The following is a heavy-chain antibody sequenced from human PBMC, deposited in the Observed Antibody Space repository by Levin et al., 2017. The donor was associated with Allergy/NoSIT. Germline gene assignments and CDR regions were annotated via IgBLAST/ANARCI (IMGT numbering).Heavy chain of an antibody. V-gene: IGHV4-4*02. J-gene: IGHJ4*02. CDR2: IYHSGGT. D-gene: IGHD5-18*01. Sequence: SETLSLTCAVSGGSITSSNWWSWVRQPPGKGLEWIGGIYHSGGTNYNPSLKSRVTISVDKSKNQFSLKLHSVTAADTAVYYCARTRGYSYGDFDYWGQGTLVAVSS. CDR1: GGSITSSNW. CDR3: ARTRGYSYGDFDY.